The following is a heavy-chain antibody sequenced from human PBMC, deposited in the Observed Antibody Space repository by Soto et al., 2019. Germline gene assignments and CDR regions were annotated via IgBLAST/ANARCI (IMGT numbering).Heavy chain of an antibody. V-gene: IGHV1-18*01. Sequence: ASVKVSCKASGYTFTHFYITWVRQAPGQGLEWMGAISPHNFNTNYAQKFRGRVTLTTEKSTNTAYMDLRSLTSDDTAVYYCARDEGGYDIVTAYYRAHHFDYSGQGLPVTVYS. D-gene: IGHD3-9*01. CDR1: GYTFTHFY. CDR3: ARDEGGYDIVTAYYRAHHFDY. CDR2: ISPHNFNT. J-gene: IGHJ4*02.